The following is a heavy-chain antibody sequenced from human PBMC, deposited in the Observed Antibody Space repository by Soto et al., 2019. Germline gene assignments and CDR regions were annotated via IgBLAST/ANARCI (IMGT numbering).Heavy chain of an antibody. D-gene: IGHD4-4*01. CDR1: VYSFTSYW. V-gene: IGHV5-10-1*01. CDR2: IDPSDSYT. CDR3: ARHTVTTGDYYYGMDV. Sequence: GESLKISCKGSVYSFTSYWISWVRQMPGKGLEWMGRIDPSDSYTNYSPSFQGHVTISADKSISTAYLQWSSLKASDTAMYYCARHTVTTGDYYYGMDVWGQGTTVTVSS. J-gene: IGHJ6*02.